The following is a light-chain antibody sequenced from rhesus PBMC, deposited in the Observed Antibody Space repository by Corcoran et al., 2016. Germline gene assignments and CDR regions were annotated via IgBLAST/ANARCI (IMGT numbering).Light chain of an antibody. CDR2: KSS. V-gene: IGKV1-22*01. J-gene: IGKJ1*01. Sequence: DIQMTQSPSSLSASVGDTVTITCRASQSVNSWLDWYQQKPGKAPKLLVYKSSSLQSGVPSRFSGSGAGTECRLTSSSLQPEDFATYYCLQYDSSPGTFGQGTKVDIK. CDR3: LQYDSSPGT. CDR1: QSVNSW.